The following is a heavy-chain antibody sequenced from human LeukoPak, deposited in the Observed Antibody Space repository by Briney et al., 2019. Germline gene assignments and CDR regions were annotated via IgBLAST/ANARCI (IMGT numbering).Heavy chain of an antibody. V-gene: IGHV3-30*18. CDR3: AKDGSMVVPVYFDY. D-gene: IGHD3-22*01. Sequence: PGGSLRLSCAASGFTFSGYNMNWVRQAPGKGLEWVAVISYDGSNKYYADSVKGRFTISRDNSKNTLYLQMNSLRAEDTAVYYCAKDGSMVVPVYFDYWGQGTLVTVSS. CDR1: GFTFSGYN. CDR2: ISYDGSNK. J-gene: IGHJ4*02.